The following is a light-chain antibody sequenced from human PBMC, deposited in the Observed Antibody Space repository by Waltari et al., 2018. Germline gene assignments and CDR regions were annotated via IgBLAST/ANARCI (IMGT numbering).Light chain of an antibody. V-gene: IGLV2-14*03. CDR3: SSYTSSSTPYV. J-gene: IGLJ1*01. CDR1: SSDVGGYNY. CDR2: DVS. Sequence: QSALTQPASVSGSPGQSITISCTGTSSDVGGYNYVSWYQQHPGKAPKLMIYDVSNRPSGVSNRFSGSKSGNTVSLNISGLQAEDEADYYCSSYTSSSTPYVFGTGTKVTVL.